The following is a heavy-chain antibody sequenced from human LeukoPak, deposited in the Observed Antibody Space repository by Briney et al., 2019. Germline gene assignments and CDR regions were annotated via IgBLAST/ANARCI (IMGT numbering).Heavy chain of an antibody. J-gene: IGHJ4*02. V-gene: IGHV1-8*01. CDR2: MNPNSGNT. D-gene: IGHD1-26*01. CDR1: GYTFTSYD. Sequence: ASVKVSCKASGYTFTSYDINWVRQATGQGLEWMGWMNPNSGNTGYAQKFQDRVTTNTTPSTSTAYMEMSSLRSEDPAVYYCARGGVGATTYWGQGNLVTVSS. CDR3: ARGGVGATTY.